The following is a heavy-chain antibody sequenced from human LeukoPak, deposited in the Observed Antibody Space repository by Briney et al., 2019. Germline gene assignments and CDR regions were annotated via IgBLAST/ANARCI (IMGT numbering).Heavy chain of an antibody. Sequence: PSETLSLTCAVSGYSISSGYYWGWIRQPPGKGLEWIGSMSHSGRTYYNPSLKSRVTISLDTSKNQFSLKLSSVTAADTAVYYGARGPYYYDSSGNAFDIWGQGTMVTVSS. CDR2: MSHSGRT. CDR1: GYSISSGYY. J-gene: IGHJ3*02. D-gene: IGHD3-22*01. CDR3: ARGPYYYDSSGNAFDI. V-gene: IGHV4-38-2*01.